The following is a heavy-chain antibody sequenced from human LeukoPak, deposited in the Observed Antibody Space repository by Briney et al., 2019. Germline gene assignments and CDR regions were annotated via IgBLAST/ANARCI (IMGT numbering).Heavy chain of an antibody. J-gene: IGHJ3*02. CDR1: GGSFSGYY. V-gene: IGHV4-34*01. Sequence: SETLSLTCAVYGGSFSGYYWSWIRQPPGKGLEWIGEINHSGSTNYNPSLKSRVTISVDTSKNQFSLKLSSVTAADAAVYYCARGRMLYCSSASCLFRGAFDIWGQGTMVTVSS. CDR2: INHSGST. CDR3: ARGRMLYCSSASCLFRGAFDI. D-gene: IGHD2-2*01.